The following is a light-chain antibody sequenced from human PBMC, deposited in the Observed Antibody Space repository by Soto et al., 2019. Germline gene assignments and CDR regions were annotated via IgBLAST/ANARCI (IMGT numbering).Light chain of an antibody. CDR3: SSYTSSSTLV. J-gene: IGLJ2*01. V-gene: IGLV2-14*01. Sequence: QSALTQPASVSGSPGQSITISCTGTSSDIGTYNYVSWYQQHPGKAPKLMIYEVSNRPSGVSNRFSGSKSGNTASLTISGLQTEDEAHYYCSSYTSSSTLVLGGGTKLTVL. CDR2: EVS. CDR1: SSDIGTYNY.